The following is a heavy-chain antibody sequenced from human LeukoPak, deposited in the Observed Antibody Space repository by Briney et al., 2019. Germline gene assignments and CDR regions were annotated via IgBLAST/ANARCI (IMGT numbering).Heavy chain of an antibody. V-gene: IGHV4-39*01. CDR1: GGSITSSSYY. CDR2: IYYGGST. J-gene: IGHJ4*02. Sequence: SETLSLTCNVSGGSITSSSYYWAWFRQPPGKGLEWIGTIYYGGSTYYNPSLKSQFTISIDTSKKQFSLRLSSLTAADTAVYYCARRLALGTYDYWGQGTLVTVSS. CDR3: ARRLALGTYDY. D-gene: IGHD1-26*01.